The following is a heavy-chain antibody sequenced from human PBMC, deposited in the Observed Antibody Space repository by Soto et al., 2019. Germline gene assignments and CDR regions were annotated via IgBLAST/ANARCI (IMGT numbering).Heavy chain of an antibody. D-gene: IGHD3-9*01. Sequence: ASVKVSCKASGYTFTSYAMHWVRQAPGQRLERMGWINAGNGNTKYSQKFQGRVTITRDTSASTAYMELSSLRSEDTAVYYCARVATISDYDILTGFLETDYWGQGTLVTVSS. CDR1: GYTFTSYA. J-gene: IGHJ4*02. V-gene: IGHV1-3*01. CDR2: INAGNGNT. CDR3: ARVATISDYDILTGFLETDY.